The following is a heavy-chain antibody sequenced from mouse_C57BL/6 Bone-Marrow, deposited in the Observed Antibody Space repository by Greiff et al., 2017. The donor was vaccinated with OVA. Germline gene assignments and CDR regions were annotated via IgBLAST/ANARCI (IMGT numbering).Heavy chain of an antibody. D-gene: IGHD3-1*01. J-gene: IGHJ2*01. CDR3: ARSKGFPIRGFDY. Sequence: QVQLKESGAELAKPGASVKLSCKASGYTFTSYWMHWVKQRPGQGLEWIGYINPSSGYTKYNQKFKDKATLTADKSSSTAYMQLSSLTYEDSAVYDCARSKGFPIRGFDYWGQGTTLTVSS. CDR1: GYTFTSYW. CDR2: INPSSGYT. V-gene: IGHV1-7*01.